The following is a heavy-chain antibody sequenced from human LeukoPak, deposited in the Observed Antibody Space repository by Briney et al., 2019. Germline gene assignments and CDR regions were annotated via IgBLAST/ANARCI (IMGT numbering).Heavy chain of an antibody. D-gene: IGHD5-24*01. Sequence: PSETLSLTCTLSGDFITSDTYSWSWIRQPAGMQLEWIGRIYTTGTTNYNPSLRSRVTMSVDTSKNQFSLKLSSVTAADTAVYYCARDAAMATGPFDYWGQGTLVTVSS. CDR1: GDFITSDTYS. CDR3: ARDAAMATGPFDY. V-gene: IGHV4-61*02. J-gene: IGHJ4*02. CDR2: IYTTGTT.